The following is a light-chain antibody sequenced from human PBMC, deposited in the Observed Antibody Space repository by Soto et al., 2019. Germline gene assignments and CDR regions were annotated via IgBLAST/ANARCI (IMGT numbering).Light chain of an antibody. CDR1: RSVNNF. J-gene: IGKJ5*01. CDR3: QQRSNWPPIT. CDR2: DAS. V-gene: IGKV3-11*01. Sequence: EIVLTQSPVTLSLSPGERATLSCRATRSVNNFVAWYQQKPGQAPSLLISDASNRATGIPDRFSGSGSGTDFTLTINSLEPEDFAVYYCQQRSNWPPITFGQGTRLEIK.